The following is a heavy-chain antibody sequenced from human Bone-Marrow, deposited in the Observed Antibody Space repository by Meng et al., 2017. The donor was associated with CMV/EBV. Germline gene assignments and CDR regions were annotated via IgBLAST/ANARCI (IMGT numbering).Heavy chain of an antibody. V-gene: IGHV3-66*02. D-gene: IGHD5-18*01. CDR2: IYSGGST. Sequence: GGSLRLSCAASGFTVSSNYMSWVRQAPGKGLEWVSVIYSGGSTYYADSVKGRFTISRDNSKNTLYLQMNSLRAEDTAVYYCARGYSYGYDYYYYYGMDVWGQGTTVTVSS. CDR3: ARGYSYGYDYYYYYGMDV. J-gene: IGHJ6*02. CDR1: GFTVSSNY.